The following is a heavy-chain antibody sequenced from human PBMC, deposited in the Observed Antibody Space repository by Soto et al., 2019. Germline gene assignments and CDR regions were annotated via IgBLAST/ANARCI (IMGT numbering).Heavy chain of an antibody. CDR2: IIPILGIA. D-gene: IGHD2-2*01. Sequence: SVKVSCKASGGTFSSYTTSWVRQAPGQGLEWMGRIIPILGIANYAQKFQGRVTITADKSTSTAYMELSSLRSEDTAVYYCARVYFSSTSCQYYYYGMDVSGQRTTVTVSS. CDR1: GGTFSSYT. CDR3: ARVYFSSTSCQYYYYGMDV. J-gene: IGHJ6*02. V-gene: IGHV1-69*02.